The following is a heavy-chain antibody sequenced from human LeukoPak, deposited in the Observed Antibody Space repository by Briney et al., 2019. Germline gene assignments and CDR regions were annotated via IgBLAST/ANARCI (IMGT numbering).Heavy chain of an antibody. CDR2: ISSSGSTI. Sequence: GGSLRLSCAASGFTFSSYEMNWVRQAPGKGLEWVSYISSSGSTIYYADSVKGRFTISRDNAKNSLYLQMNSLKAEDTAVYYCAREGTMIAPWGQGTLVTVSS. V-gene: IGHV3-48*03. CDR3: AREGTMIAP. D-gene: IGHD3-22*01. CDR1: GFTFSSYE. J-gene: IGHJ5*02.